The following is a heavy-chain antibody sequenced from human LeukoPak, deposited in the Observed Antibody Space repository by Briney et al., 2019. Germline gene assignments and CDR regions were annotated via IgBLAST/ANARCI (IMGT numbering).Heavy chain of an antibody. CDR3: TRDPRLCDY. CDR2: IGPSGTIM. Sequence: PGGSLRLSCAASGFTFRDFYMTWIRQAPGKGLEWVAYIGPSGTIMNYADSVKGRFTVSRDNAENSLYLHMNSLRAENTAVYYCTRDPRLCDYWGHGTLVTVSS. CDR1: GFTFRDFY. V-gene: IGHV3-11*01. J-gene: IGHJ4*01.